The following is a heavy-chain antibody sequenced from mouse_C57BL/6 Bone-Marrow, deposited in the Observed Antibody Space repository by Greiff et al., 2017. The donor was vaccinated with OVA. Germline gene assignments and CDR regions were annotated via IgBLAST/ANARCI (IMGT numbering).Heavy chain of an antibody. J-gene: IGHJ4*01. CDR1: GFTFSDYG. CDR3: ARHPLYYGSSFAMDY. CDR2: ISNLAYSI. D-gene: IGHD1-1*01. V-gene: IGHV5-15*01. Sequence: EVKLMESGGGLVQPGGSLKLSCAASGFTFSDYGMAWVRQAPRKGPEWVAFISNLAYSIYYADTVTGRFTISRENAKNTLYLEMSSLRSEDTAMYYCARHPLYYGSSFAMDYWGQGTSVTVSS.